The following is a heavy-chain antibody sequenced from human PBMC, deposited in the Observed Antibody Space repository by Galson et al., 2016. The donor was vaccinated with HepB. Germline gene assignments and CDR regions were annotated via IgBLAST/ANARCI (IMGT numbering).Heavy chain of an antibody. CDR3: AKEAAPTVKSGSDVDY. Sequence: SLRLSCAASGFIFSDHYMEWVRQAPGKGLEWVAVISYDGSNKFYADSVKGRFTISRDNSKNTLYLQMNSLRDEDTAVYYCAKEAAPTVKSGSDVDYWGQGTLVTVSS. CDR1: GFIFSDHY. V-gene: IGHV3-30*18. CDR2: ISYDGSNK. J-gene: IGHJ4*02. D-gene: IGHD2-21*01.